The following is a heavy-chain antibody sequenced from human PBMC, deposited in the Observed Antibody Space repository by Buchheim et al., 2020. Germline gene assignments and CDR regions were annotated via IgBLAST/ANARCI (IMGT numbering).Heavy chain of an antibody. D-gene: IGHD3-9*01. J-gene: IGHJ6*02. Sequence: EVQLLESGGGLVQPGGSLRLSCAASGFTFSSYAMSWVRQAPGKGLEWVSAISGSGGSTYYADSVKGRFTISRDNSKNTLYLQMNSLRAEDTAVYYCAKVRSGGLRYFDWLSVMGRYYYGMDVWGQGTT. CDR2: ISGSGGST. CDR3: AKVRSGGLRYFDWLSVMGRYYYGMDV. CDR1: GFTFSSYA. V-gene: IGHV3-23*01.